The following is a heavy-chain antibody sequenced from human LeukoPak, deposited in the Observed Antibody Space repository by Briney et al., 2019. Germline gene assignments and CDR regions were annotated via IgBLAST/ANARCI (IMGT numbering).Heavy chain of an antibody. Sequence: ASVKVSCKASGYTFTGYYMHWVRQAPGQGLEWMGWINPNSGGTNYARKFQGRVTMTRDTSINTAYMELSRLTSDDTAVYYCARDHLSSGSYSIAYYFDYWGQGTLVTVSS. D-gene: IGHD1-26*01. J-gene: IGHJ4*02. V-gene: IGHV1-2*02. CDR2: INPNSGGT. CDR1: GYTFTGYY. CDR3: ARDHLSSGSYSIAYYFDY.